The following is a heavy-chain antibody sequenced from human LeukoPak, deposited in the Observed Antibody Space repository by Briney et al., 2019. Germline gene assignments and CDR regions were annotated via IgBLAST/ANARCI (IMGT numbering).Heavy chain of an antibody. D-gene: IGHD6-13*01. Sequence: PGGSLRLSCAASGFTFSSYGMHWVRQAPGKGLEWVAFIRYDGSNKYYADSVKGRFTISRDNSKNTLYLQMNSLRAEDTAVYYCAKDHDSSSWYIFDYWGQGTLVTVSS. CDR3: AKDHDSSSWYIFDY. CDR1: GFTFSSYG. CDR2: IRYDGSNK. J-gene: IGHJ4*02. V-gene: IGHV3-30*02.